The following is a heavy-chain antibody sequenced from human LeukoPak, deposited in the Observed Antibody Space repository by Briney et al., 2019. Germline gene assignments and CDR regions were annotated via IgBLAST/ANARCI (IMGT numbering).Heavy chain of an antibody. D-gene: IGHD5-12*01. J-gene: IGHJ4*02. Sequence: ASVKVSCKASGYTFTIYAMHWVRQAPGQRGEWMGWINAGNGNTKYSQKFQGRVTITRDTSASTAYMELSRLRSEDTAVYYCAREAGYSGYDLVDYWGQGTLVTVSS. CDR2: INAGNGNT. CDR1: GYTFTIYA. V-gene: IGHV1-3*01. CDR3: AREAGYSGYDLVDY.